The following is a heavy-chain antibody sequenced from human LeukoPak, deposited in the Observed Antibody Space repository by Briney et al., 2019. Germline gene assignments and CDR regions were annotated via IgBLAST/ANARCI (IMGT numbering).Heavy chain of an antibody. CDR2: ISWNSCSI. V-gene: IGHV3-9*01. Sequence: GSSLRLSCAASGFTFQDYAQHGVRQASGKGLEEGLGISWNSCSIGYADSVKGRFTIPRDNAKNSLYLQMNSLRAEDTALYYCAKDRATDIVATGGFDYWGQGTLVTVSS. CDR1: GFTFQDYA. J-gene: IGHJ4*02. D-gene: IGHD5-12*01. CDR3: AKDRATDIVATGGFDY.